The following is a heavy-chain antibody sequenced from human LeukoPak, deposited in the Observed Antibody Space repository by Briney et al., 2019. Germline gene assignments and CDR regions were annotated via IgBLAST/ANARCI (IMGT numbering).Heavy chain of an antibody. Sequence: GSLRLSCAASGFTFTSYNMNWVRQPPGKGLEWIGEINHSGSTNYNPSLKSRVTISVDTSKNQFSLKLSSVTAADTAVYYCARGPRITIFGVVTNNWFDPWGQGTLVTVSS. V-gene: IGHV4-34*01. D-gene: IGHD3-3*01. J-gene: IGHJ5*02. CDR3: ARGPRITIFGVVTNNWFDP. CDR2: INHSGST. CDR1: GFTFTSYN.